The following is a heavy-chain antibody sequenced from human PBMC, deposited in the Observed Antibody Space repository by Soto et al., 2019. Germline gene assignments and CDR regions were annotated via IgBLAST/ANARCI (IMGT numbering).Heavy chain of an antibody. CDR1: GGSFTSYI. J-gene: IGHJ6*03. D-gene: IGHD2-21*01. Sequence: QVQLVQSGAEVKKPGSSVKVSCEASGGSFTSYIFTWVRQAPGQGLEWMGRIIPIQGTANYALKFQDRVTITADKSTNTAYMELRSLRPEDTALYYCAKRLVFVDHAHMDVWGKGTTVTVSS. V-gene: IGHV1-69*08. CDR3: AKRLVFVDHAHMDV. CDR2: IIPIQGTA.